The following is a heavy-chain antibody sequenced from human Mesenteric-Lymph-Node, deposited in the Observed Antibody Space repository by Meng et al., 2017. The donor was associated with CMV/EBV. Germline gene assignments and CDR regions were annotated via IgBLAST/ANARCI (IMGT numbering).Heavy chain of an antibody. Sequence: EWQLLESGGGSVQPGGSLGLSCAVSGFTVRSYWMHWVREVPGKGLEWVSRIDNNDGRSASYADSVKGRFTISRDNAKNTLYLQMNTLRVEDTAVYYCARGLAENQGWEMGYWGQGTLVTVSS. CDR1: GFTVRSYW. V-gene: IGHV3-74*01. CDR3: ARGLAENQGWEMGY. D-gene: IGHD1-14*01. CDR2: IDNNDGRSA. J-gene: IGHJ4*02.